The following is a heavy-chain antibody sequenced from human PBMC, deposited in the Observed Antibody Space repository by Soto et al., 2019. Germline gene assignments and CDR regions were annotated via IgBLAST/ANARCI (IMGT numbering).Heavy chain of an antibody. CDR1: GFTFDDYA. V-gene: IGHV3-9*01. D-gene: IGHD3-10*01. J-gene: IGHJ6*02. CDR3: AKDRLTYYYGSGSYQGYYYYYGMDV. CDR2: ISWNSGSI. Sequence: GGSLRLSCAASGFTFDDYAMHWVRQAPGKGLEWVSGISWNSGSIGYADSVKGRFTISRDNAKNSLYLQMNSLRAEDTALYYCAKDRLTYYYGSGSYQGYYYYYGMDVWGQGTTVTVSS.